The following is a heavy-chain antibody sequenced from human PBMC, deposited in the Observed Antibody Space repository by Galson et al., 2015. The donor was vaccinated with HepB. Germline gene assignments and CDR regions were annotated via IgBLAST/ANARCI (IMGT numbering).Heavy chain of an antibody. D-gene: IGHD4-17*01. Sequence: SLRLSCAASGFTFNDHTMHWVRQVPGKGLEWVSLISWDGGNTDTADSVRGRFTISRDNSQNLLYLQMNSLRSEDTAFYYCARTMVPYADYAFDFWGPGTLVTASS. CDR1: GFTFNDHT. CDR2: ISWDGGNT. J-gene: IGHJ4*02. V-gene: IGHV3-43*01. CDR3: ARTMVPYADYAFDF.